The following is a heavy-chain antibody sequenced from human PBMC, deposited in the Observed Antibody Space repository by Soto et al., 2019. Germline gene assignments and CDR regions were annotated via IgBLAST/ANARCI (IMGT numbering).Heavy chain of an antibody. J-gene: IGHJ5*02. Sequence: QVQLQQWGAGLLKPSETLSLTCAVYGGSFSGYYWSWIRQPPGKGLEWIGEINHSGSTNYNPSLKRRVTISVDTSKNQFSLKLSSVTAADTAVYYCARGREGYCSGGSCYYNWFDPWGQGTLVTVSS. V-gene: IGHV4-34*01. CDR2: INHSGST. D-gene: IGHD2-15*01. CDR3: ARGREGYCSGGSCYYNWFDP. CDR1: GGSFSGYY.